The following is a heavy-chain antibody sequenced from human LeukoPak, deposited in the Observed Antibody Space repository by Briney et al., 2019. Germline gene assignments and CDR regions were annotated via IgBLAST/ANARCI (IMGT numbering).Heavy chain of an antibody. J-gene: IGHJ4*02. D-gene: IGHD6-19*01. CDR1: GFTVSTYY. CDR3: AREISGGWYDY. Sequence: GGSLRLSCAASGFTVSTYYMSWVRQAPGKGLEWVSVIYSGGTTYYADSVKGRFTISRDNSKNTLYLQMYSLRAEDTAVYYCAREISGGWYDYWGQGTLVTVSS. CDR2: IYSGGTT. V-gene: IGHV3-53*01.